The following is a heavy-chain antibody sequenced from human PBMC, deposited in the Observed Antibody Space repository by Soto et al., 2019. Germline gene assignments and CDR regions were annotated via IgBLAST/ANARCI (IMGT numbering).Heavy chain of an antibody. CDR3: ARDSVGYRSIAAAGTNHYYYGMDV. J-gene: IGHJ6*02. CDR1: GFTFSSYG. Sequence: QVQLVESGGGVVQPGRSLRLSCAASGFTFSSYGMHWVRQAPGKGLEWVAVIWYDGSNKYYADSVKGRFTISRDNSKNTLYLQMNSLRAEDTAVYYCARDSVGYRSIAAAGTNHYYYGMDVWGQGTTVTVSS. V-gene: IGHV3-33*01. D-gene: IGHD6-13*01. CDR2: IWYDGSNK.